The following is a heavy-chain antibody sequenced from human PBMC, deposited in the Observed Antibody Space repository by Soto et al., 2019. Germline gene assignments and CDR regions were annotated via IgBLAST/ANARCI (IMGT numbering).Heavy chain of an antibody. V-gene: IGHV4-59*08. CDR3: ARYSSSSSQSTYYFDY. CDR1: GGSISSYY. Sequence: ETLSLTCTVSGGSISSYYWSWIRQPPGKGLEWIGYIYYSGSTNYNPSLKSRVTISVDTSKNQFSLKLSSVTAADTAVYYCARYSSSSSQSTYYFDYWGQGTLVTVSS. CDR2: IYYSGST. D-gene: IGHD6-6*01. J-gene: IGHJ4*02.